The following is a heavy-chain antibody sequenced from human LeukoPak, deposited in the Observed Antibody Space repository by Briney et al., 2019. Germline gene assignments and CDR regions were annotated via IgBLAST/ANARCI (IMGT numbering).Heavy chain of an antibody. Sequence: GGSLRLSCEASGFTFSTYNMNWVRQAPGKRLEWVSSITSTSSYVFYADSVKGRFTISRDNAKNSLYLQINSLRAEDTAVYYCARRSSSWYYFDYWGQGTLVTVSS. J-gene: IGHJ4*02. V-gene: IGHV3-21*01. D-gene: IGHD6-13*01. CDR3: ARRSSSWYYFDY. CDR2: ITSTSSYV. CDR1: GFTFSTYN.